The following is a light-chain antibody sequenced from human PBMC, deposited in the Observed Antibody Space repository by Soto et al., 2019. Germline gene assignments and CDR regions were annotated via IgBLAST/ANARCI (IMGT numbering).Light chain of an antibody. V-gene: IGKV4-1*01. J-gene: IGKJ1*01. CDR2: WAS. Sequence: EIVMTQSPDSLAVSLGERATINCKSSQSVLYSSNNKNYLAWYQQKPGQPPKLLIYWASTRESGVPDRFSGSGSGTDFTLTISSLQAEDVAVYYCQQYYSTTTWTFGQGTKVDIK. CDR3: QQYYSTTTWT. CDR1: QSVLYSSNNKNY.